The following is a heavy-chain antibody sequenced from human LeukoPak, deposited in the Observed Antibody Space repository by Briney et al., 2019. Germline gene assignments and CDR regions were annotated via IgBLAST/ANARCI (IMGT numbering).Heavy chain of an antibody. J-gene: IGHJ4*02. CDR2: IYVYTGIS. CDR1: GFTFSTYS. CDR3: AKVNYYHPYF. Sequence: GGSLRLSCAACGFTFSTYSMSWVGQAPGKGREWVSTIYVYTGISYYADSVKGRFTISRDNFQNTLFLQLNNLRVDDTAVYYCAKVNYYHPYFWGQGTLVTVSS. V-gene: IGHV3-23*01. D-gene: IGHD3-22*01.